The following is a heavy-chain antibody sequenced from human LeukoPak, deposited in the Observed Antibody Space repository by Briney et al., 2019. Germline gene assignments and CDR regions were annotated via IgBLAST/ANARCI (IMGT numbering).Heavy chain of an antibody. CDR3: AKDPTHYRVWDDYDSTVLSY. Sequence: GGSLRLSCAASGFTFSPYSMNWVRQAPGKGLEWLAYISGDSRNIYYADSVRGRFTISRDNAKNSLYLQMNSLRAADTAVYYFAKDPTHYRVWDDYDSTVLSYWGQGTLVTVSS. CDR1: GFTFSPYS. D-gene: IGHD3-22*01. J-gene: IGHJ4*02. CDR2: ISGDSRNI. V-gene: IGHV3-48*01.